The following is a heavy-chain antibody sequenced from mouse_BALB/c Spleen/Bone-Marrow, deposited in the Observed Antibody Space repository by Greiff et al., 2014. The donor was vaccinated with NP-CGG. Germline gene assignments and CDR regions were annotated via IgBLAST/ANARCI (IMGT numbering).Heavy chain of an antibody. V-gene: IGHV1S29*02. CDR1: GYTFTDFN. J-gene: IGHJ2*01. CDR3: ARGRRYDGPYFDY. Sequence: DVQLVESGPELVKPGASVKISCKASGYTFTDFNMHWVKQSHGKSLEWIGFISPYIGGTGYNQKFKSKATLTVDSSSSTAYMEPRSLTSEDSAVYYCARGRRYDGPYFDYWGQGTTLTVSS. CDR2: ISPYIGGT. D-gene: IGHD2-14*01.